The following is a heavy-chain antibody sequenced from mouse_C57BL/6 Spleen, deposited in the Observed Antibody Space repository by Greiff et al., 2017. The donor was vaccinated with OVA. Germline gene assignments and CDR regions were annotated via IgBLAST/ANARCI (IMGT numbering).Heavy chain of an antibody. Sequence: EVQLQESGPGLVKPSQSLSLTCSVTGYSITSGYYWNWIRQFPGNKLEWMGYISYDGSNNYNPSLKNRISITRDTSKNQFFLKLNSVTTEDTATYYCARDQEARAMDYWGQGTSVTVSS. V-gene: IGHV3-6*01. J-gene: IGHJ4*01. CDR1: GYSITSGYY. D-gene: IGHD3-2*02. CDR3: ARDQEARAMDY. CDR2: ISYDGSN.